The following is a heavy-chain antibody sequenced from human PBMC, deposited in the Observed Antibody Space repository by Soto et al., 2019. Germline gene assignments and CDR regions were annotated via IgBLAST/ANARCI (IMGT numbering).Heavy chain of an antibody. CDR1: GFTFSSYG. J-gene: IGHJ6*02. Sequence: QVQLVESGGGVVQPGRSLRLSCAASGFTFSSYGMHWVRQAPGKRLEWVAVIWYDGSNKYYADSVKGRFTISRDNSKNTLYLQMNSLRAEDTAVYYCARARYSYGYYYYGMDVWGQGTTVTVSS. CDR3: ARARYSYGYYYYGMDV. D-gene: IGHD5-18*01. CDR2: IWYDGSNK. V-gene: IGHV3-33*01.